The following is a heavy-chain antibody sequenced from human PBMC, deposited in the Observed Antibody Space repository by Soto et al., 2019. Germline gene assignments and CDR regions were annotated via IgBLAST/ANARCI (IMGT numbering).Heavy chain of an antibody. D-gene: IGHD2-21*02. CDR3: ARDRGVTNWFDP. V-gene: IGHV3-74*01. CDR2: ITSDGSGT. J-gene: IGHJ5*02. Sequence: EVQLVESGGGLVQPGGSLRLSCAASGFTFSSYWMHWVRQAPGEGLVWVSHITSDGSGTNYADSVKGRFTISRDNAKNTLYLQMHSLRAEDMAVYYCARDRGVTNWFDPWGQGTLVTVSS. CDR1: GFTFSSYW.